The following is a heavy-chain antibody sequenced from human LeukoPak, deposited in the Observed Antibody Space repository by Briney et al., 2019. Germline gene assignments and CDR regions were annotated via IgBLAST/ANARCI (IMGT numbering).Heavy chain of an antibody. V-gene: IGHV3-30-3*01. CDR1: GFTFSSYA. Sequence: GGSLRLSCAASGFTFSSYAMHWVRQAPGKGLEWVAVMSYDGTSEYYADSVRGRFTISRDHSQNMLYLHMTSLRDEDTALYYCAKDWSLVVTGILPNWGQGTLVTVSS. CDR3: AKDWSLVVTGILPN. CDR2: MSYDGTSE. D-gene: IGHD2-21*02. J-gene: IGHJ4*02.